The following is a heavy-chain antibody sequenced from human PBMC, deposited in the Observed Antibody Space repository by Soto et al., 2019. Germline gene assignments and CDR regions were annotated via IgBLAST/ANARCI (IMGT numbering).Heavy chain of an antibody. V-gene: IGHV3-66*01. D-gene: IGHD3-3*01. J-gene: IGHJ4*02. CDR1: GFTVGSNY. CDR2: IYSGGST. Sequence: GGSLRLSCAASGFTVGSNYLSWVGQAPGRGLERVSVIYSGGSTYYAGSVKGRFTISRDNSKNTLYLKMNSLRAEDTAVYYCASIVLRCFDDRGQETLLTVSS. CDR3: ASIVLRCFDD.